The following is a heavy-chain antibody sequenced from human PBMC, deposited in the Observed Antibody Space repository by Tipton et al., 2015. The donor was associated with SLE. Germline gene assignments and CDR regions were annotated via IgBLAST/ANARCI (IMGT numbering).Heavy chain of an antibody. CDR2: IYHSGST. J-gene: IGHJ4*02. CDR3: ARHQGGFDY. V-gene: IGHV4-38-2*01. CDR1: GYSISSGYY. Sequence: TLSLTCAVSGYSISSGYYWGWIRQPPGKGLEWIGSIYHSGSTSYNPSLKSRVTISVDTSKNQFSLKLSSVTAADTAVYYCARHQGGFDYWGQGTLVTVSS.